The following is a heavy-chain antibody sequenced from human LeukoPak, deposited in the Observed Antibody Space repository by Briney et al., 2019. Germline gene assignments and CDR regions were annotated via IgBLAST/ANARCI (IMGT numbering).Heavy chain of an antibody. CDR3: ARDSGDHIFDY. D-gene: IGHD3-10*01. CDR2: IYSGGST. Sequence: GGSLRLSCAASGFTVSSNYMSWVRQAPGKGLEWVSVIYSGGSTYYADSVRGRFTISRDNSKNTLYLQMNSLRAEDTAVYYCARDSGDHIFDYWGQGTLVTVSS. CDR1: GFTVSSNY. J-gene: IGHJ4*02. V-gene: IGHV3-53*01.